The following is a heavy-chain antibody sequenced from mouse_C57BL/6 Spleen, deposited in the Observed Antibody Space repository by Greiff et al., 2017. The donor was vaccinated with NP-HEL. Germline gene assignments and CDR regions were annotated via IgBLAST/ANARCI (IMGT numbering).Heavy chain of an antibody. CDR3: ARSDYDSWFAY. CDR1: GYTFTSYW. D-gene: IGHD2-4*01. CDR2: IDPNSGGT. J-gene: IGHJ3*01. V-gene: IGHV1-72*01. Sequence: QVQLQQPGAELVKPGASVKLSCKASGYTFTSYWMHWVKQRPGRDLEWIGRIDPNSGGTKYNEKFKSKATLTVDKPSSTAYMQLSSLTSEDSAVYYCARSDYDSWFAYWGQGTLVTVSA.